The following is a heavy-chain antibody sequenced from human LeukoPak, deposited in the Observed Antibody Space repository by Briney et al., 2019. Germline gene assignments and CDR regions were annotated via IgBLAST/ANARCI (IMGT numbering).Heavy chain of an antibody. CDR3: AVFPGIVGATPLRNDAFDI. J-gene: IGHJ3*02. D-gene: IGHD1-26*01. CDR2: INPNSGGT. Sequence: ASVKVSCKSSGYTFTDYNMHWVRQAPGPGLEWMGWINPNSGGTNYTQNFQGRVTMTRDTSISTAYMALSRLRSDDTAVYYCAVFPGIVGATPLRNDAFDIWGQGTMVTVSS. CDR1: GYTFTDYN. V-gene: IGHV1-2*02.